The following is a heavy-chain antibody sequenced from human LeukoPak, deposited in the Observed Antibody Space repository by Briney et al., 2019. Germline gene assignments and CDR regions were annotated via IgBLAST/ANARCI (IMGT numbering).Heavy chain of an antibody. Sequence: GGSLRLSCAASGFTFNTYAMNWVRQAPGKGLEWVSSISSSSTYIYYADSVKGRFTISRDNAKNSLYLLMNSLRTEDTAVYYCAATYYYDGSGDYWGQGTLVTVSS. V-gene: IGHV3-21*01. J-gene: IGHJ4*02. CDR3: AATYYYDGSGDY. D-gene: IGHD3-22*01. CDR1: GFTFNTYA. CDR2: ISSSSTYI.